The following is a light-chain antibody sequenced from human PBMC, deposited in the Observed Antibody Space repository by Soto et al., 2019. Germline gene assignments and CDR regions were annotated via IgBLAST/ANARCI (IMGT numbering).Light chain of an antibody. CDR1: SSNIGAGYD. CDR2: ADN. CDR3: QSYDTSSSGVI. V-gene: IGLV1-40*01. Sequence: QSVLTQTPSVSGAPGQKITMSCTGSSSNIGAGYDVHWYQQVPGAAPRLLIYADNNRPSGVPDRFSASKSGTSASLAITGLQGEDEANYYCQSYDTSSSGVIFGAGTMLTVL. J-gene: IGLJ2*01.